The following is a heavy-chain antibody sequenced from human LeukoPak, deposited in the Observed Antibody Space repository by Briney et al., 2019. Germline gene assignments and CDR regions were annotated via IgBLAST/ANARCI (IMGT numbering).Heavy chain of an antibody. J-gene: IGHJ6*02. Sequence: GGSLRLSCAASGFTVSSNYMSWVRQAPGKGLEWVSVIYSGGSTYYADSVKGRFTISRHNSKNTLYLQMNSLRAEDTAVYYCATSSLNYDYYYYGMDVWGQGTTVTVSS. V-gene: IGHV3-53*04. D-gene: IGHD5-12*01. CDR2: IYSGGST. CDR3: ATSSLNYDYYYYGMDV. CDR1: GFTVSSNY.